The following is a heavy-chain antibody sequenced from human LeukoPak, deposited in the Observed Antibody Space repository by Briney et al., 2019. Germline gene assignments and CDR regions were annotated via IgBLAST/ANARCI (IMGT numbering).Heavy chain of an antibody. J-gene: IGHJ4*02. V-gene: IGHV3-30-3*01. Sequence: GGSLRLSCAASGFTFSSYAMHWVRQAPGKGLEWVAVISYDGSNKYYADSVKGRFTISRDNSKNTLYLQMNSLRAEDTAVYYCARGGWGSSSWFDYWGQGTLVTVSS. CDR1: GFTFSSYA. CDR3: ARGGWGSSSWFDY. CDR2: ISYDGSNK. D-gene: IGHD6-13*01.